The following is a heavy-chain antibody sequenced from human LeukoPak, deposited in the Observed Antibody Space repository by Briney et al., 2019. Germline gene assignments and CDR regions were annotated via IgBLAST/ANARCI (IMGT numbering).Heavy chain of an antibody. V-gene: IGHV4-30-2*01. CDR2: IYHSGST. CDR1: GGSISSGGYS. J-gene: IGHJ4*02. D-gene: IGHD2-15*01. Sequence: PSETLSLTCAVSGGSISSGGYSWSWIRQPPGKGLEWIGYIYHSGSTYYNPSLKSRVTISVDRSKNQFSPKLSSVTAADTAVYYCARVSRLGGYFDYWGQGTLVTVSS. CDR3: ARVSRLGGYFDY.